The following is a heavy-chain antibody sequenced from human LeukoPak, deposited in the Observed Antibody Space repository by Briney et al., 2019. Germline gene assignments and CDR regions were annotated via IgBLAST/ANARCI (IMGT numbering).Heavy chain of an antibody. J-gene: IGHJ4*02. V-gene: IGHV3-30*04. D-gene: IGHD3-16*01. Sequence: GGSLRLSCAASGFTFSSYAMHWVRQAPGKGLEWVAVISYDGSNKYYADSVKGRFTISRDNSKNTLYLQMNSLRAEDTAVYYCAKDLSALMITFGGVFDYWGQGTLVTVSS. CDR2: ISYDGSNK. CDR3: AKDLSALMITFGGVFDY. CDR1: GFTFSSYA.